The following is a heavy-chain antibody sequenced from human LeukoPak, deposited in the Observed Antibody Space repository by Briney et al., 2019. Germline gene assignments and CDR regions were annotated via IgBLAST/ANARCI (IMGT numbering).Heavy chain of an antibody. CDR1: GFAFSSYA. V-gene: IGHV3-23*01. CDR2: ISGSGGST. CDR3: AKEETEGITMVRGVRYFDY. J-gene: IGHJ4*02. Sequence: GGSLRLSCAASGFAFSSYAMSWVRQAPGKGLEWVSAISGSGGSTYYADSVKGRFTISRDNSKNTLYLQMDSLRAEDTAVYYCAKEETEGITMVRGVRYFDYWGQGTLVTVSS. D-gene: IGHD3-10*01.